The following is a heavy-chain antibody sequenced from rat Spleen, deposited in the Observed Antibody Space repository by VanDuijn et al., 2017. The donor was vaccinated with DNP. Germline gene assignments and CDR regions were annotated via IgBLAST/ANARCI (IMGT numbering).Heavy chain of an antibody. CDR2: ISPSGGGT. J-gene: IGHJ4*01. CDR3: ARVNNNLYYAMDA. CDR1: GFTFSDYA. V-gene: IGHV5S23*01. Sequence: EVQLVESGGGLVQPGRSLKLSCAASGFTFSDYAMAWVRQAPTKGLEWVTSISPSGGGTYYRDSVKGRFTISRDNANHTLYLQMNSLRSEDTATYYCARVNNNLYYAMDAWGQGTSVTVSS. D-gene: IGHD1-10*01.